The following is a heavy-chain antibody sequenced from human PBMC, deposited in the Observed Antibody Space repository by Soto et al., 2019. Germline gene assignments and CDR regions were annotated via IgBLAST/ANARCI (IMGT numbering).Heavy chain of an antibody. CDR1: GGSFSGYY. D-gene: IGHD6-19*01. CDR2: INHSGST. V-gene: IGHV4-34*01. Sequence: SETLSLTCAVYGGSFSGYYWSWIRQPPGKGLEWIGEINHSGSTNYNPSLKSRVTISVDTSKNQFSLKLSSVTAADTAVYYCARDGRESGSGFDYWVQGTRVTAPQ. CDR3: ARDGRESGSGFDY. J-gene: IGHJ4*02.